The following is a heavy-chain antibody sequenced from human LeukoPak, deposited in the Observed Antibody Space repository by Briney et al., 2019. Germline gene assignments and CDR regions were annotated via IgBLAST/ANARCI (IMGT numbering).Heavy chain of an antibody. CDR3: ARLDSSGYYYFDY. Sequence: SETLSLTCTVSGYSITNGYYWGWIRQPPGKGLEWIGYIYYSGSTDYNPSLKGRVTISVATSKAQFSLKLTSVTAADTAVYYCARLDSSGYYYFDYWGQGTLVTVSS. J-gene: IGHJ4*02. CDR1: GYSITNGYY. D-gene: IGHD6-19*01. V-gene: IGHV4-38-2*02. CDR2: IYYSGST.